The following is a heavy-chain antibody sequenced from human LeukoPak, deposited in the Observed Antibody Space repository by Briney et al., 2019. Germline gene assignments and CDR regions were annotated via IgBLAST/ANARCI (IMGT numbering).Heavy chain of an antibody. D-gene: IGHD5-24*01. CDR3: ARGGDGYNYFDY. CDR2: IYYSGST. J-gene: IGHJ4*02. CDR1: GASIRIYY. Sequence: PSETLSLTCTVSGASIRIYYWTWIRQPPGKGLEWFAYIYYSGSTNYNPSLKSRVTISVDTSKNQFSLKLSSVTAADTAVYYCARGGDGYNYFDYWGQGTLVTVSS. V-gene: IGHV4-59*01.